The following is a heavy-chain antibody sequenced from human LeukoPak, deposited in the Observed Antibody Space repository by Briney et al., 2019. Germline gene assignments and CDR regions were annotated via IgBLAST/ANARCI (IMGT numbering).Heavy chain of an antibody. CDR2: ISAYNGNT. CDR1: GYTFTSYG. V-gene: IGHV1-18*01. CDR3: ARDGAVTDAFDI. J-gene: IGHJ3*02. D-gene: IGHD4-17*01. Sequence: GSVKVSCKGSGYTFTSYGISWVRQAPGQGVEGMGWISAYNGNTNYAQKLQGRVTMTTDTSTSTAYMELRSLRSDDTAVYYCARDGAVTDAFDIWGQGTMVTVSS.